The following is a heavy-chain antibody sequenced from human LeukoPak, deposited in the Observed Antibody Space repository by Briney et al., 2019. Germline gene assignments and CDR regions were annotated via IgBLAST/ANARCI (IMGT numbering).Heavy chain of an antibody. J-gene: IGHJ4*02. CDR2: IYPGDSDP. CDR1: GYSFTSYW. CDR3: ARRPIVGATNPFDY. Sequence: ESLKISCSGSGYSFTSYWIGWVRQMPGEGLEWMGIIYPGDSDPRYSPSFQGQVTISADKSISTDYLQWSSLKASDTAMYYCARRPIVGATNPFDYWGQGTLVTVSS. D-gene: IGHD1-26*01. V-gene: IGHV5-51*01.